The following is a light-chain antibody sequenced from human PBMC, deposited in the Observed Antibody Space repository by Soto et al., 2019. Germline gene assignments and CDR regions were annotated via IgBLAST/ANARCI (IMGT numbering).Light chain of an antibody. CDR1: SSNIGAGYD. CDR3: QSWDTSLSGSV. V-gene: IGLV1-40*01. CDR2: GNT. Sequence: QAVVTQPPSVSGAPGQRVTISCTGSSSNIGAGYDVNWYQQLPGRAPKLLIYGNTNRPSGVPDRFSGSKSGTSGSLAISGLQTEDEAEYYCQSWDTSLSGSVFGGGTKLTVL. J-gene: IGLJ2*01.